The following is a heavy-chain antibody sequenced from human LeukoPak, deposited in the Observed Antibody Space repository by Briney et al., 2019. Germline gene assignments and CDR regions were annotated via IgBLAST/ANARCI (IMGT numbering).Heavy chain of an antibody. CDR3: ARSGLRYFDRNYYMDV. V-gene: IGHV1-8*01. CDR1: GYTFTSYD. D-gene: IGHD3-9*01. Sequence: ASVKVSCTASGYTFTSYDINWVRQATGQGLEWMGWMNPNSGNTGYAQKFQGRVTMTRNTSISTAYMELSSLRSEDTAVYYCARSGLRYFDRNYYMDVWGKGTTVTVSS. CDR2: MNPNSGNT. J-gene: IGHJ6*03.